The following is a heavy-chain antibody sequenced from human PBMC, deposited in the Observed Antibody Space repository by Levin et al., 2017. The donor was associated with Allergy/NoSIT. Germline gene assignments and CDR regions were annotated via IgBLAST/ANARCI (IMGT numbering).Heavy chain of an antibody. CDR3: ARRALNTQGFDY. CDR2: ISPDDSDT. CDR1: GYRFTTYL. J-gene: IGHJ4*02. D-gene: IGHD2-2*02. V-gene: IGHV5-51*01. Sequence: GGSLRLSCKGSGYRFTTYLIAWVRQMPGKGLEWMGIISPDDSDTRYSPSFQGQVTISADKSTSTAYLQWNSLKDADTAMYYCARRALNTQGFDYWGQGTLVTVSS.